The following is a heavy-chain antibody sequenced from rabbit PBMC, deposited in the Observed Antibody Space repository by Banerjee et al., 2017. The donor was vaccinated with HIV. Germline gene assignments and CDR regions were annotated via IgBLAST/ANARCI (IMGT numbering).Heavy chain of an antibody. CDR2: INTSSGST. CDR3: ARDYSGYSLFEL. V-gene: IGHV1S45*01. J-gene: IGHJ4*01. D-gene: IGHD7-1*01. Sequence: QQQLEESGGGLVKPGGTLTLTCKASGIDFSSYYYMCWVRQAPGKGLEWIACINTSSGSTVYATWAKGRFTISRTSSTTVALQMTSLTAADTATYFCARDYSGYSLFELWGPGTLVTVS. CDR1: GIDFSSYYY.